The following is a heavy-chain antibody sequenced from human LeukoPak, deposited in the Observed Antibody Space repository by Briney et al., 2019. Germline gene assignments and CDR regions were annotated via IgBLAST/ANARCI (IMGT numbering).Heavy chain of an antibody. CDR3: ARDRLDSYYDFWSGYYPFDY. CDR2: IFYSGST. D-gene: IGHD3-3*01. CDR1: GGSISSYY. J-gene: IGHJ4*02. V-gene: IGHV4-59*12. Sequence: LETLSLTCTVSGGSISSYYWSWIRQPPGKELEWIGYIFYSGSTNYNPSLKSRVTISVDTSKNQFSLKLSSVTAADTAVYYCARDRLDSYYDFWSGYYPFDYWGQGTLVTVSS.